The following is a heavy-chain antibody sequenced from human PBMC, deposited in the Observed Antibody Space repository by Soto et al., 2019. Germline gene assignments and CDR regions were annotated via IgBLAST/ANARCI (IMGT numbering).Heavy chain of an antibody. Sequence: QVQLQESGPGLVKPSETLSLTCTVSGGSVSSGSYYWSWIRQPPGKGLEWIGYIYYTGSTKYNPSLKRRVTISVDTSKKQFSLKLSSVTAADTAVYYCARAGCISTSCYAFQSWFDPWGQGTLVSVYS. CDR1: GGSVSSGSYY. J-gene: IGHJ5*02. CDR3: ARAGCISTSCYAFQSWFDP. V-gene: IGHV4-61*01. CDR2: IYYTGST. D-gene: IGHD2-2*01.